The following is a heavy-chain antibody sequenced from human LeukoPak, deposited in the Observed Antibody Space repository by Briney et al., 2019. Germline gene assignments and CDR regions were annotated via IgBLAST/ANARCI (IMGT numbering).Heavy chain of an antibody. D-gene: IGHD6-13*01. J-gene: IGHJ5*02. V-gene: IGHV4-34*01. CDR3: ARGSSSSWYWFDP. CDR1: GGSFSGYY. Sequence: SETLSLTCAVYGGSFSGYYWSWIRQPPGKGLEWIGEINHSGSTNYNPSLKSRVTISVDTSKNQLSLKLSSVTAADTAVYYCARGSSSSWYWFDPWGQGTLVTVSP. CDR2: INHSGST.